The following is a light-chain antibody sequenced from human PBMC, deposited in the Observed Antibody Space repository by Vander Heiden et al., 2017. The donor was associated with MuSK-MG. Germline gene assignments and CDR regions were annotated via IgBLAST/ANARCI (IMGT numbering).Light chain of an antibody. J-gene: IGKJ2*01. CDR3: QQCDSTPNT. Sequence: DIQMTQSPSSLSASVGDRVTITCRASQSISSYLNWYQQKPGKAPKLLNYAASSLQSGVPSRFSGSGSGTDFTLTISRLQPEDFATYYCQQCDSTPNTFGQGTKLEIK. V-gene: IGKV1-39*01. CDR1: QSISSY. CDR2: AAS.